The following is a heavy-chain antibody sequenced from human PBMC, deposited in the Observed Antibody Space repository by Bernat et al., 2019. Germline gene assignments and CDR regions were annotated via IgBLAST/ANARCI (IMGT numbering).Heavy chain of an antibody. CDR2: IKQDGSGK. J-gene: IGHJ3*02. Sequence: EVHLVESGGGLVQPGGSLRLSCAASGFTFSNYWMSWVRQAPGKGLEWVANIKQDGSGKYYVDSVKGRFTVSRDNAKNSLYLQMNSLRAEDTAVYYCARDCPYSSGWSDAFDIWGQGTMVTVSS. CDR1: GFTFSNYW. D-gene: IGHD6-19*01. CDR3: ARDCPYSSGWSDAFDI. V-gene: IGHV3-7*04.